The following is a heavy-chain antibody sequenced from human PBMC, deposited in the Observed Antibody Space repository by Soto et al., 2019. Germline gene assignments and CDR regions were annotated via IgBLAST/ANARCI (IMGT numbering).Heavy chain of an antibody. CDR3: AREVFDYDDLTD. J-gene: IGHJ4*02. V-gene: IGHV3-66*01. CDR1: GFTVSSNY. Sequence: EVQLVESGGGLVQPGGSLRLSCAASGFTVSSNYMSWVRQAPGKGLEWVSVIYSGGSTYYADSVQGRFTISRDNFKNTLDLKVNSLRAEATAVYFGAREVFDYDDLTDCVQGTLVTVSS. CDR2: IYSGGST. D-gene: IGHD4-17*01.